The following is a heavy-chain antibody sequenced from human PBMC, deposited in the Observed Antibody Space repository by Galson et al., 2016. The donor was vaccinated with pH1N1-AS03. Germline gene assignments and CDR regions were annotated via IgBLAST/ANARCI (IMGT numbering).Heavy chain of an antibody. Sequence: LRLSCAASGFTFGSYSMNWVRQAPGKGLEWVSSVSSSGNYKYYADSVKGRFTVSRDNAMNSLYLQMNSLRAGDTALYYCARSRSPDYYDSSTYRPDAFDIWGQGTMVTVSS. D-gene: IGHD3-22*01. V-gene: IGHV3-21*01. CDR2: VSSSGNYK. J-gene: IGHJ3*02. CDR1: GFTFGSYS. CDR3: ARSRSPDYYDSSTYRPDAFDI.